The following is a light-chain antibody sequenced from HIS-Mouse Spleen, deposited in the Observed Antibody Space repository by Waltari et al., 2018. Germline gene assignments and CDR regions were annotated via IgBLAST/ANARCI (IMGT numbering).Light chain of an antibody. CDR3: NSRDSSGNHVV. Sequence: SSELTQDPAVSVALGQTVRITCQGDSLRSYYASWYPQKPGQAPVLVIYGKNNRPSGCPDRFSGSSSGNTASLTITGAQAEDEADYYCNSRDSSGNHVVFGGGTKLTVL. J-gene: IGLJ2*01. V-gene: IGLV3-19*01. CDR2: GKN. CDR1: SLRSYY.